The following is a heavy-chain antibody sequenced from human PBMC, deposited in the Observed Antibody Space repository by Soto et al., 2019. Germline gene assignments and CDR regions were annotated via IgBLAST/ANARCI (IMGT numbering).Heavy chain of an antibody. D-gene: IGHD6-13*01. CDR3: AKDRIGQQLDNWFDP. CDR2: ISYDGSNK. Sequence: QVQLVESGGGVVQPGRSLRLSCAASGFTFSSYGMHWVRQAPGKGLEWVAVISYDGSNKYYADSVKGRFTISRDNSKNTQYLQMNSLRAEDTAVYYCAKDRIGQQLDNWFDPWGQGTLVTVSS. V-gene: IGHV3-30*18. CDR1: GFTFSSYG. J-gene: IGHJ5*02.